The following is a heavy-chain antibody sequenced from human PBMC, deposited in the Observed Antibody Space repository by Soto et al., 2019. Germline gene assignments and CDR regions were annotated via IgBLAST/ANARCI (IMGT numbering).Heavy chain of an antibody. Sequence: EVQLVESGGGLVQPGRSLRLSCAASGFTFDDYAMHWVRQAPGKGLEWVSGISWNSGCIGYADSVKGRFTISRDNAKNSLYLQMNSLRAEDTALYYCAKGDSSSFYYGMDVWGQGTTVTVSS. CDR2: ISWNSGCI. D-gene: IGHD6-13*01. V-gene: IGHV3-9*01. CDR1: GFTFDDYA. CDR3: AKGDSSSFYYGMDV. J-gene: IGHJ6*02.